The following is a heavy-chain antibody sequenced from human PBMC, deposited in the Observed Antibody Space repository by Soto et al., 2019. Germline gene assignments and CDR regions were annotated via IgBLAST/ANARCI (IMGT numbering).Heavy chain of an antibody. CDR3: ATNRAEYYGSGSYYNGNLNLYYFDY. CDR2: ISSSSSYI. CDR1: GFTFSSYS. V-gene: IGHV3-21*01. Sequence: GGSLRLSCAASGFTFSSYSMNWVRQAPGKGLEWVSSISSSSSYIYYADSVKGRFTISRDNAKNSLYLQMNSLRAEDTAVYYCATNRAEYYGSGSYYNGNLNLYYFDYWGQGTLVTVSS. J-gene: IGHJ4*02. D-gene: IGHD3-10*01.